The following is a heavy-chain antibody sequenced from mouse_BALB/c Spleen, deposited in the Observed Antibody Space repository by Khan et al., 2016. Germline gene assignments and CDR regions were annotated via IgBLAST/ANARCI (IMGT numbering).Heavy chain of an antibody. V-gene: IGHV10-1*02. J-gene: IGHJ4*01. Sequence: EVQLVESGGGLVQPKGSLTLSCAASGFTFKTYAMNWVRQAPGKGLEGVARIRSKSNYYATYYADSVKDRFTISRDDSQSMLYLQMNNLKTEDTAMYSCVSYGWGAMDYWGQGTTLTVSS. CDR2: IRSKSNYYAT. CDR1: GFTFKTYA. CDR3: VSYGWGAMDY. D-gene: IGHD2-2*01.